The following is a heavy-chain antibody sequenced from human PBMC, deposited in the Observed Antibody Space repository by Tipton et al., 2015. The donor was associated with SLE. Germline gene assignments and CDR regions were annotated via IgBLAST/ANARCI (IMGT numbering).Heavy chain of an antibody. CDR1: GYTFTTYG. J-gene: IGHJ4*02. CDR3: AGLRGLNACDSGRSDY. Sequence: QLVQSGAEVKKPGASVKVSCTVSGYTFTTYGINLVRQAPGQGLEWMGWTSAYNGHTSYAQNFQGRVTMTTDTSTKTAYLEMRSLRSNDTAVYYCAGLRGLNACDSGRSDYWGQVTLVTVSS. D-gene: IGHD3-10*01. CDR2: TSAYNGHT. V-gene: IGHV1-18*01.